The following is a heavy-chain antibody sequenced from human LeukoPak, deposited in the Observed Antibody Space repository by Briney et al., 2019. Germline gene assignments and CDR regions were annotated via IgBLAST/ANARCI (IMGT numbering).Heavy chain of an antibody. V-gene: IGHV1-69*01. Sequence: ASVKVSCKASGGTFSSYAISWVRQAPGQGLEWMGGIIPIFGTANYAQKFQGRVTITADDSTSTAYMELSSLRSEDTAVYYCASPNDLLAFDYWGQGTLVTVSS. CDR1: GGTFSSYA. CDR2: IIPIFGTA. D-gene: IGHD2-8*01. CDR3: ASPNDLLAFDY. J-gene: IGHJ4*02.